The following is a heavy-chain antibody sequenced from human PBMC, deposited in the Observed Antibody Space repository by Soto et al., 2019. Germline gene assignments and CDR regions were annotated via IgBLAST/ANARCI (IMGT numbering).Heavy chain of an antibody. D-gene: IGHD3-3*01. V-gene: IGHV1-58*01. Sequence: SVKVSCKASGFTFTSSAVRWVRQARGQRLEWIGWIVVGSGNTNYAQKFQERVTITRDMSTSTAYMELSSLISEHTAVDYFAAGEYYDVWGGYPIAKYYCDYWGQGTLFTVSS. J-gene: IGHJ4*02. CDR3: AAGEYYDVWGGYPIAKYYCDY. CDR2: IVVGSGNT. CDR1: GFTFTSSA.